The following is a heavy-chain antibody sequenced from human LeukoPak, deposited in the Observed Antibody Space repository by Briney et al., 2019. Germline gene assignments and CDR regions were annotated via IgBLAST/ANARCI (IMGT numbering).Heavy chain of an antibody. Sequence: GGSLRLSCAAYGFTFDDYAMHWVRQAPGKGLEWVSGISWNSGSIGYADSVKGRFTISRDNAKNSLYLQMNSLRAEDTALYYCAKDSGSSWRLNWFDPRGQGTLVTVSS. CDR1: GFTFDDYA. CDR2: ISWNSGSI. J-gene: IGHJ5*02. D-gene: IGHD6-13*01. CDR3: AKDSGSSWRLNWFDP. V-gene: IGHV3-9*01.